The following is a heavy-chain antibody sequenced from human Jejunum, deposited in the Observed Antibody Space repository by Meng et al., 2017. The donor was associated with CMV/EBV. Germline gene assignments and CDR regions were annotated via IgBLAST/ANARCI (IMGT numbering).Heavy chain of an antibody. CDR1: GGSISNYY. Sequence: QGHLQESGPGLVKPSETLSLTCTVSGGSISNYYWSWIRQPAGKGLEYIGRIYSSGTTKYNPSLNSRVTMSVDTSKNQFSLKVRSVTAADTAVYLCARHEVVGTAIFDYWGQGTLVTVSS. D-gene: IGHD6-19*01. V-gene: IGHV4-4*07. CDR2: IYSSGTT. J-gene: IGHJ4*02. CDR3: ARHEVVGTAIFDY.